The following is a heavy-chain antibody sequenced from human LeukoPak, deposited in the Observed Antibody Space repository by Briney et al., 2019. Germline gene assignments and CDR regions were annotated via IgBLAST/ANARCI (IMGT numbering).Heavy chain of an antibody. CDR1: GGSFSGYY. Sequence: PSETLSLTCAVYGGSFSGYYWSWIRQPPGKGLEWIGEINHSGSTNYNPSLKSRVTISVDPSKNQFSLKLSSVTAADTAVYYCARTRSSWYSNYYYYMDVWGKGTTVTVSS. J-gene: IGHJ6*03. CDR3: ARTRSSWYSNYYYYMDV. CDR2: INHSGST. V-gene: IGHV4-34*01. D-gene: IGHD6-13*01.